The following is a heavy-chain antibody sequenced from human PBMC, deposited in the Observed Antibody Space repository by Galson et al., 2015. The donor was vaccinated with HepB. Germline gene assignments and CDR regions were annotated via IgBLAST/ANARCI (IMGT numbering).Heavy chain of an antibody. CDR1: GFTFSRNA. CDR3: ARTTWRDKNWPIFDS. J-gene: IGHJ4*02. V-gene: IGHV3-23*01. D-gene: IGHD1/OR15-1a*01. Sequence: SLRLSCAASGFTFSRNAMSWVRQAPGKGLEWVSSLTGSSDITYIADSAKGRFSISRDNSKNTLYLQMNSLRAEDTAFYYCARTTWRDKNWPIFDSWGQGTLVTVSS. CDR2: LTGSSDIT.